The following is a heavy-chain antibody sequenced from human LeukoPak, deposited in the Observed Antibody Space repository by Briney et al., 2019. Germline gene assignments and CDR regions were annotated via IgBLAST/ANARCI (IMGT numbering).Heavy chain of an antibody. CDR2: INHSGST. CDR3: ARGAWWFDY. CDR1: GGSFSGYY. Sequence: PSETLSLTCAVYGGSFSGYYWSCIRQPPGKGLEWIGEINHSGSTNYNPSLKSRVTISVDTSKNQFSLKLSSVTAADTAVYYCARGAWWFDYWGQGTLVTVSS. V-gene: IGHV4-34*01. J-gene: IGHJ4*02. D-gene: IGHD2-8*02.